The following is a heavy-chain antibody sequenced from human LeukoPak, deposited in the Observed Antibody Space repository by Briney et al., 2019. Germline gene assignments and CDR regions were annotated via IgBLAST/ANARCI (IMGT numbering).Heavy chain of an antibody. J-gene: IGHJ6*02. CDR3: ARDEDCTNGVCSYRDGMDV. CDR2: ISSSSSTI. D-gene: IGHD2-8*01. CDR1: GFTFSSYS. V-gene: IGHV3-48*01. Sequence: GGSLRLSCAASGFTFSSYSMNWVRQAPGKGLEWVSYISSSSSTIHHADSVKGRFTISRDNAKNSLYLQMNSLRAEDTAVYYCARDEDCTNGVCSYRDGMDVGGQGTTVTVSS.